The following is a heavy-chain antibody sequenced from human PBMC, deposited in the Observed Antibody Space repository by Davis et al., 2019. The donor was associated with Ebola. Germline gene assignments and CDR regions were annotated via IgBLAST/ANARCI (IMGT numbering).Heavy chain of an antibody. Sequence: AASVKVSCKASGYTFTSYGISWVRQAPGQGLERMGWISAYNGNTNYAQKLQGRVTMTTDTSTSTAYMELRSLRSDDTAVYYCARGIMIVVGYYGMDVWGQGTTVTVSS. CDR2: ISAYNGNT. J-gene: IGHJ6*02. V-gene: IGHV1-18*01. CDR3: ARGIMIVVGYYGMDV. CDR1: GYTFTSYG. D-gene: IGHD3-22*01.